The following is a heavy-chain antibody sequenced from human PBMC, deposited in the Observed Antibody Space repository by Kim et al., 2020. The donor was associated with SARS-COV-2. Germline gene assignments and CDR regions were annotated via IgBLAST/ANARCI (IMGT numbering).Heavy chain of an antibody. CDR1: GGSVSSGSYY. J-gene: IGHJ6*02. D-gene: IGHD4-4*01. Sequence: SETLSLTCTVSGGSVSSGSYYWSWIRQPPGKGLEWIGYIYYSGSTTYNPSLKSRVTISVDTSKNQFSLKLSSVTAADTAVYYCARSSNPKYYYYGMDVWGQGTTGTVSS. CDR2: IYYSGST. CDR3: ARSSNPKYYYYGMDV. V-gene: IGHV4-61*01.